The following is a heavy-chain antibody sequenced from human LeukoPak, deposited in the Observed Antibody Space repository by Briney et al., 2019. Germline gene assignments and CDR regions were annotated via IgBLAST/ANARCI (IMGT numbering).Heavy chain of an antibody. V-gene: IGHV3-7*03. D-gene: IGHD2-2*01. J-gene: IGHJ4*02. CDR2: IKQDGSEK. CDR3: ARDSPHCSSTSCQLFDY. CDR1: GFTFSSYR. Sequence: GGSLRLSCAASGFTFSSYRMSWVRQAPGKGLEWVANIKQDGSEKYYVDSVKGRFTISRDNAKNSLYLQMNSLRAEDTAVYYCARDSPHCSSTSCQLFDYWGQGTLVTVSS.